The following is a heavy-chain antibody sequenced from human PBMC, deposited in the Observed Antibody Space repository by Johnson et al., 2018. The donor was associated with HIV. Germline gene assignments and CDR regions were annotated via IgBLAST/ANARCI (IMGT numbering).Heavy chain of an antibody. CDR1: GFSFSSYG. CDR2: IRYDGDIT. Sequence: VQVVESGGGVVQPGGSLRLSCAASGFSFSSYGMHWVRQAPGKGLEWVAFIRYDGDITYYVDSVKGRFTISRDNSKNTLYLQMNSLRTEDTAMYYCAKGHSSGYPKDAFDLWGQGTMVTVSS. D-gene: IGHD3-22*01. V-gene: IGHV3-30*02. CDR3: AKGHSSGYPKDAFDL. J-gene: IGHJ3*01.